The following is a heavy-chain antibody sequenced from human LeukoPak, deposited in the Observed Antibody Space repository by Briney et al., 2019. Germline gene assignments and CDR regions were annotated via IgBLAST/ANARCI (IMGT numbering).Heavy chain of an antibody. J-gene: IGHJ4*02. D-gene: IGHD5-12*01. CDR3: ARRIRWLDY. V-gene: IGHV4-59*08. CDR2: IYYSGST. CDR1: GGSISSYY. Sequence: SETLSLTCTVSGGSISSYYWSWIRRPPGKGLEWIGYIYYSGSTNYNPSLKSRVTISVDTSKNQFSLKLSSVTAADTAVYYCARRIRWLDYWGQGTLVTVSS.